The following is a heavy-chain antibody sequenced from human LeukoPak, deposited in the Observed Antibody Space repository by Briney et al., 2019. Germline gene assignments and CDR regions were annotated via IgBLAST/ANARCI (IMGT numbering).Heavy chain of an antibody. J-gene: IGHJ4*02. CDR1: GYTFTGYY. CDR3: ARDPLDIVLMVYAPYFDY. CDR2: INPNSGGT. Sequence: ASVKVSCKASGYTFTGYYMHWVRQAPGQGLEWMGWINPNSGGTNYAQKFQGRVTMTRDTSISTAYMELSRLRSDDTAVYYCARDPLDIVLMVYAPYFDYWGQGTLVTVSS. V-gene: IGHV1-2*02. D-gene: IGHD2-8*01.